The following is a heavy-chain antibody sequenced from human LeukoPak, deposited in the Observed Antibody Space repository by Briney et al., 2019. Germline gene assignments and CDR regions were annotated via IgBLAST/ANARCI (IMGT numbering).Heavy chain of an antibody. CDR1: GYSIRSGYY. CDR2: IYHSGST. D-gene: IGHD3-16*01. Sequence: SETLSLTCAVSGYSIRSGYYWGWIRQPPGKGLEWIGSIYHSGSTYYNSSLKNRVTISVDTSKNQFSLKLSSVTAADTAVYYYARWGLLTNWFDPWGQGTLVTVSS. V-gene: IGHV4-38-2*01. J-gene: IGHJ5*02. CDR3: ARWGLLTNWFDP.